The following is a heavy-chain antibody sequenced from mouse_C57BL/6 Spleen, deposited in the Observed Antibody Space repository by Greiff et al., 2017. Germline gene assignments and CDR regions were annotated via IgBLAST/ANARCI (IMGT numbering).Heavy chain of an antibody. CDR1: GYTFTDYE. Sequence: QVQLKESGAELVRPGASVTLSCKASGYTFTDYEMHWVKQTPVHGLEWIGAIDPETGGTAYNQKFKGKAILTADKSSSTAYMELRSLTSEDSAVYYCTSLTKDYWGQGTTLTVSS. CDR2: IDPETGGT. J-gene: IGHJ2*01. V-gene: IGHV1-15*01. D-gene: IGHD1-1*01. CDR3: TSLTKDY.